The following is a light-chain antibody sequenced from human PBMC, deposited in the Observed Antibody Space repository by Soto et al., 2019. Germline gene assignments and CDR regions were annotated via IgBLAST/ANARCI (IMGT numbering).Light chain of an antibody. CDR1: QSVSSTL. J-gene: IGKJ1*01. Sequence: ELVLTQSPFALSLSSGERATLSCRASQSVSSTLLTWYQQKPGQAPRLLIYGLSSIATGIPDRFSGSGSGTDFTLTISRVEPEDFAVYFCQHYGESSWTFGQGSRVEIK. CDR3: QHYGESSWT. CDR2: GLS. V-gene: IGKV3-20*01.